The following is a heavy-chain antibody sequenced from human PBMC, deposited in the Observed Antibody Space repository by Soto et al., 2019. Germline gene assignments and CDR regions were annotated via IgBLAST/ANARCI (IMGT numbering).Heavy chain of an antibody. Sequence: TLSLTCTVSGGSISSSSYYWGWIRQPPGKGLEWIGSIYYSGSTYYNPSLKSRVTISVDTSKNQFSLKLSSVTAADTAVYYCARHPKYCSGGSCYSAGIDYWGQGTLVTVSS. J-gene: IGHJ4*02. CDR1: GGSISSSSYY. D-gene: IGHD2-15*01. CDR3: ARHPKYCSGGSCYSAGIDY. V-gene: IGHV4-39*01. CDR2: IYYSGST.